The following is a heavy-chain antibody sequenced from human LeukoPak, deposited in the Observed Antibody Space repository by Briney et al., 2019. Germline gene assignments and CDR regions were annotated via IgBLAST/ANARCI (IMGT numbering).Heavy chain of an antibody. CDR3: ARGTTVTTKLDFFDY. CDR2: IYHNGST. V-gene: IGHV4-4*02. D-gene: IGHD4-17*01. CDR1: GGSISSGTY. Sequence: PSETLSLTCAVSGGSISSGTYWSWVRQPPGKGLEWIGYIYHNGSTYYNPSLKSRVTISVDRSKNQFSLKLSSVTAADTAVYYCARGTTVTTKLDFFDYWGQGTLVTVSS. J-gene: IGHJ4*02.